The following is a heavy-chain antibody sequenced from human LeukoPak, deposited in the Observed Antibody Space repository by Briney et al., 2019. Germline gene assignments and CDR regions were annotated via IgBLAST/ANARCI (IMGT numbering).Heavy chain of an antibody. D-gene: IGHD3-10*01. V-gene: IGHV4-38-2*02. CDR1: GYSISSGYY. CDR3: AREAITMVRGEIDY. Sequence: PSETLSLXCTVSGYSISSGYYWGWIRQPPGKGVEWIGSIYHSGSTYYNPSLKSRVTISVDTSKNQFSLKLSSVTAADTAVYYCAREAITMVRGEIDYWGQGTLVTVSS. J-gene: IGHJ4*02. CDR2: IYHSGST.